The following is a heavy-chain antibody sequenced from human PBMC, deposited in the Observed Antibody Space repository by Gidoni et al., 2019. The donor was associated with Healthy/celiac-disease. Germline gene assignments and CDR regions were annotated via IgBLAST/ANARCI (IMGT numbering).Heavy chain of an antibody. CDR1: GFTLRSYD. CDR2: IGTAGDT. Sequence: EVQLVESGGGLVQPGGSLRLSCAASGFTLRSYDMNWVRQATGKGLEWVSAIGTAGDTYYPGSVKGRFTISRENAKNSLYLQMNSLRAGDTAVYYCARVLGGSWNDGGAFDIWGQGTMVTVSS. D-gene: IGHD1-1*01. J-gene: IGHJ3*02. CDR3: ARVLGGSWNDGGAFDI. V-gene: IGHV3-13*01.